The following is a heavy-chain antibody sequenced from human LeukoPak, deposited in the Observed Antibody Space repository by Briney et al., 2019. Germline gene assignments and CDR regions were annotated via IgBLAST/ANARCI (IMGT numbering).Heavy chain of an antibody. J-gene: IGHJ4*02. CDR1: GFTFSSYS. Sequence: GGSLRLSCAASGFTFSSYSMNWVRQAPGKRLEWVSSISSSSSYIYYADSVKGRFTISRDNAKNSLYLQMNSLRAEDTAVYYCAREPGERSSGWPRFDYWGQGTLVTVSS. D-gene: IGHD6-19*01. CDR2: ISSSSSYI. V-gene: IGHV3-21*01. CDR3: AREPGERSSGWPRFDY.